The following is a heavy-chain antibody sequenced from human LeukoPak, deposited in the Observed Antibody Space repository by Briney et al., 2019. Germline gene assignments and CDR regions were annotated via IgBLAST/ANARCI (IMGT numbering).Heavy chain of an antibody. CDR1: GFTFSSYA. D-gene: IGHD6-19*01. Sequence: GGSLRLSCAASGFTFSSYAMHWVRQAPGKGLEWVAVISYDGSNKYYADSVKGRFTISRDNSKNTLYLQMNSLRAEDTAVYYCARGDSSGWFFLDYWGQGTLVTVSS. J-gene: IGHJ4*02. CDR2: ISYDGSNK. CDR3: ARGDSSGWFFLDY. V-gene: IGHV3-30*04.